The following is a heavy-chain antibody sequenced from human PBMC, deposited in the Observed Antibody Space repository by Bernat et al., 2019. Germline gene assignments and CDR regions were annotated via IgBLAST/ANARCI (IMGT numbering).Heavy chain of an antibody. V-gene: IGHV1-46*01. CDR3: ARGRDRHKGAQWLVRRSFDY. J-gene: IGHJ4*02. D-gene: IGHD6-19*01. CDR2: INPSGGST. Sequence: QVQLVQSGAEVKKPGASLKVSCKASGYTFTSYYMHWVRQAPGQGLEWMGIINPSGGSTSYAQKFQGRVTMTRDTSTSTVYMELSSLRSEDTAVYYCARGRDRHKGAQWLVRRSFDYWGQGTLVTVSS. CDR1: GYTFTSYY.